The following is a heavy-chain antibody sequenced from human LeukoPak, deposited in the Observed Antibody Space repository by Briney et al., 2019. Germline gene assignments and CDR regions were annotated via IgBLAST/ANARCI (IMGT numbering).Heavy chain of an antibody. CDR1: GYTFTGYY. D-gene: IGHD3-9*01. CDR3: ARAHYDILTGYYN. CDR2: INPNSGGT. V-gene: IGHV1-2*02. Sequence: ASVKVSCKASGYTFTGYYMHWVRQAPGQGLEWMGWINPNSGGTNYAQKFQGRVTMTRDTSISTAYMELSRLRSDDTAVYYCARAHYDILTGYYNWGQGTLVTVSS. J-gene: IGHJ4*02.